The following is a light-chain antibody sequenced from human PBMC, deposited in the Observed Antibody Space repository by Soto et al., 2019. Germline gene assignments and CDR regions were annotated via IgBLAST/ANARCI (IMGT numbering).Light chain of an antibody. V-gene: IGLV1-40*01. CDR2: GNS. J-gene: IGLJ1*01. CDR3: QSYDNSLSVYV. CDR1: SSNIGAHYD. Sequence: QSLLKQPPSVSLAPGQRVTISCTGSSSNIGAHYDVHWYQQLPGTAPKLLIYGNSNRPSGVPDRFSGSKSGTSASLAITGLQAEDEADYYCQSYDNSLSVYVFGTGTKVTVL.